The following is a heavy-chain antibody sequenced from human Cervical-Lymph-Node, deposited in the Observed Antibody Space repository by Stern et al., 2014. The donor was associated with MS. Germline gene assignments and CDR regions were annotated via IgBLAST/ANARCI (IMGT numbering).Heavy chain of an antibody. CDR1: GFTFSSYS. D-gene: IGHD1-26*01. J-gene: IGHJ6*02. Sequence: EVQLVESGGGLVKPGGSLRLSCAASGFTFSSYSMNWVRQAPGKGLEWVSSISSSSSYIYYADSVKGRFTISRDNAKNSLYLQMNSLRAEDTAVYYCARDRAVIVGATTEYYYYYGMDVWGQGTTVTVSS. V-gene: IGHV3-21*01. CDR2: ISSSSSYI. CDR3: ARDRAVIVGATTEYYYYYGMDV.